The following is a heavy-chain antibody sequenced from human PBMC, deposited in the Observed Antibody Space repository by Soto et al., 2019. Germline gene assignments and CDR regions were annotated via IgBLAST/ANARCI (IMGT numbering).Heavy chain of an antibody. D-gene: IGHD6-19*01. CDR1: GGSISSSSYY. Sequence: SETLSLTCTVSGGSISSSSYYWGWIRQPPRKGLEWIGSIYYSGSTYYNPSLKSRVTISVDTSKNQFSLKLSSVTAADTAVYYCARLAAVAGTDYYYYYMDVWGKGTTVTVS. V-gene: IGHV4-39*01. CDR2: IYYSGST. J-gene: IGHJ6*03. CDR3: ARLAAVAGTDYYYYYMDV.